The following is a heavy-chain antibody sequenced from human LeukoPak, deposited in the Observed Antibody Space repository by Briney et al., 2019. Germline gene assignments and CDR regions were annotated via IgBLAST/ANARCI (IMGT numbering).Heavy chain of an antibody. CDR2: INPSGGST. CDR1: GYTFTSYY. D-gene: IGHD3-3*01. J-gene: IGHJ3*02. CDR3: ARGADFWSGYLFGGAFDI. Sequence: GASVTVSCKASGYTFTSYYMHWVRQAPGQGLEWMGIINPSGGSTSYAQKFQGRVTMTRDTSTNTVYMELSSLRSEDTAVYYCARGADFWSGYLFGGAFDIWGQGTMVTVSS. V-gene: IGHV1-46*01.